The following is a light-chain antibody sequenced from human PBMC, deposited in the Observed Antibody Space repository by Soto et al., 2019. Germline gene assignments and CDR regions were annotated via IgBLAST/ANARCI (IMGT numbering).Light chain of an antibody. J-gene: IGLJ1*01. Sequence: QSVLTQPASVSGSPGQSITISCTGTSSDVGGYNYVSWYQQHPGKAPKLMIYEVSNRPSGVSNRFSGSKSGNTASLTISGPQAEDEADYSCSSYQSSRTFILLGSGTKAPVL. V-gene: IGLV2-14*01. CDR2: EVS. CDR1: SSDVGGYNY. CDR3: SSYQSSRTFIL.